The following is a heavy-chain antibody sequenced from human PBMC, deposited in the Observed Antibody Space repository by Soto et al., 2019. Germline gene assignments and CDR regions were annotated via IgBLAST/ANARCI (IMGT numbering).Heavy chain of an antibody. CDR3: ASLVPTWHQSEY. Sequence: TLSLTCTVSCDSITSGANYWSWIRQHPGKGLEWIGYIYYSGNTNYNPSLKSRFTISVDTSKNQFSLKLKSVTAADTAVYYCASLVPTWHQSEYWGQGALVTISS. D-gene: IGHD3-10*01. CDR1: CDSITSGANY. V-gene: IGHV4-31*03. CDR2: IYYSGNT. J-gene: IGHJ4*02.